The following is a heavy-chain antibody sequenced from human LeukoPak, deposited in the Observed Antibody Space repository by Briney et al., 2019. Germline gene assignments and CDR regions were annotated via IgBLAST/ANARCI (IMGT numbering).Heavy chain of an antibody. J-gene: IGHJ4*02. CDR2: ISHSGST. V-gene: IGHV4-38-2*01. CDR1: GYSITSGYH. CDR3: ARTDFWSGPPGFDY. D-gene: IGHD3-3*01. Sequence: SETLSLTCAVSGYSITSGYHWGWIRQPPGKGLEWIGSISHSGSTYYNPSLKSRVTMSVDTSKNQFSLKLSSVTAADTAVYYCARTDFWSGPPGFDYWGQGTLVTVSS.